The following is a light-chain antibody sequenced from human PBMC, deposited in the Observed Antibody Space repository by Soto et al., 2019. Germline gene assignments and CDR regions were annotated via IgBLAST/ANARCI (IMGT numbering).Light chain of an antibody. CDR3: QQYNNWPPYT. CDR2: GAS. Sequence: EIVMTQSPATLSVSPGDRATLSCRASQSVSTNLAWHQQRPGQAPRLLIYGASTRATGIPDRFSGSWSGSEFTLTISSLESEDFAVYYCQQYNNWPPYTFGQGTKVYIK. J-gene: IGKJ2*01. CDR1: QSVSTN. V-gene: IGKV3-15*01.